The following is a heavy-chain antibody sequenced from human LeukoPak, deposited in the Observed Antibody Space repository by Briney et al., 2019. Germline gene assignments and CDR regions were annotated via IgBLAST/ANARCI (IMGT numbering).Heavy chain of an antibody. Sequence: GGSLRLSCAASGFTFSSYVMSWVRQAPGKGLEWVSAISDSGGSTYYADSMKGRFTISRDNSKNTLYLQMNSLRAEDTAVYYCAKHNRSGYYYFDYWGQGTLVTVSS. CDR3: AKHNRSGYYYFDY. V-gene: IGHV3-23*01. D-gene: IGHD5-12*01. CDR1: GFTFSSYV. CDR2: ISDSGGST. J-gene: IGHJ4*02.